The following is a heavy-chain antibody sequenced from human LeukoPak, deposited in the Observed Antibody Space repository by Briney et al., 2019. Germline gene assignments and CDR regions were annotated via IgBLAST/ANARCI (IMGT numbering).Heavy chain of an antibody. CDR2: ISWNSGSI. V-gene: IGHV3-9*01. CDR1: GFTFDDYA. CDR3: ARTAMAPQYWFDP. Sequence: GGSLRLSCAASGFTFDDYAMHWVRQAPGKGLEWVSGISWNSGSIGYADPVKGRFTISRDKAKSSLYLQMNSLRAEDTAVYYCARTAMAPQYWFDPWGQGTLVTVSS. J-gene: IGHJ5*02. D-gene: IGHD5-18*01.